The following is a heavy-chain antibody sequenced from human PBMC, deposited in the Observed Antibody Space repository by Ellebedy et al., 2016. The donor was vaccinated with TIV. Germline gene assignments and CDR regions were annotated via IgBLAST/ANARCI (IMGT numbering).Heavy chain of an antibody. J-gene: IGHJ4*02. CDR1: GGSISSYY. V-gene: IGHV4-39*01. CDR3: ARHDSMGSGSYYGLFDY. Sequence: SETLSLXXTVSGGSISSYYWSWIRQPPGKGLEWIGSIYYSGSTYYNPSLKSRVTISVDTSKNQFSLKLSSVTAADTAVYYCARHDSMGSGSYYGLFDYWGQGTLVTVSS. CDR2: IYYSGST. D-gene: IGHD1-26*01.